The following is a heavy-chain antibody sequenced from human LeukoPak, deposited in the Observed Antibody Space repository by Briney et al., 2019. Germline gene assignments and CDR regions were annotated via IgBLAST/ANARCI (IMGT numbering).Heavy chain of an antibody. D-gene: IGHD1-1*01. Sequence: GGSLRLSCGASGFTFSAYLMHWVRQSPGMGLGWFFSINSDGRSTTKADYVKGRFTISSDNDKKTLYLQMNSLRVEDTAVYYCARGRGNNGNWLDVWGQGTTVSVSS. CDR1: GFTFSAYL. CDR3: ARGRGNNGNWLDV. J-gene: IGHJ6*02. CDR2: INSDGRST. V-gene: IGHV3-74*03.